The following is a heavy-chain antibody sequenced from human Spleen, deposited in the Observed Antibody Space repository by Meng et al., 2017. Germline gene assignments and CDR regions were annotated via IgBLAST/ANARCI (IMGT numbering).Heavy chain of an antibody. Sequence: QVQLQQWGAGLLKPSETLSLTCAVDGGSFSGYYWSWIRQPPGKGLEWIGEINHSGSTNYNPSLKSRVTISVDTSKNQFSLKLSSVTAADTAVYYCASGRGSYRFFDYWGQGTLVTVSS. CDR3: ASGRGSYRFFDY. V-gene: IGHV4-34*01. D-gene: IGHD1-26*01. CDR2: INHSGST. J-gene: IGHJ4*02. CDR1: GGSFSGYY.